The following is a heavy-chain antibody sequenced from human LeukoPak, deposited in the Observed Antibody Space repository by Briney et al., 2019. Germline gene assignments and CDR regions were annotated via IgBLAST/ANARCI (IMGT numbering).Heavy chain of an antibody. D-gene: IGHD6-13*01. CDR3: ARSRGYLDY. Sequence: SETLSLTCTVSGGSISSYYWSWIRQPPGKGLEWIGYIYYSGSTNYNPSLKSRVTISVDASKNQFSLKLSSVTAADTALYYSARSRGYLDYLGQGTLVTVSS. CDR1: GGSISSYY. J-gene: IGHJ4*01. CDR2: IYYSGST. V-gene: IGHV4-59*01.